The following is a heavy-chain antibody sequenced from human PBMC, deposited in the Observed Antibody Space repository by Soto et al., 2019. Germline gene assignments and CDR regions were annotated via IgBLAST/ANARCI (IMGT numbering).Heavy chain of an antibody. J-gene: IGHJ5*02. V-gene: IGHV4-30-2*01. D-gene: IGHD2-21*01. CDR2: MYHSGNT. CDR1: GGSITSGGYS. CDR3: ASSKYDVVAGSVWFDP. Sequence: SLSPSCTVPGGSITSGGYSWGSIRQPPGQGLEWIGYMYHSGNTYYNPSLKGRVTISLDHSRNQFSLRLNSVTAADTAVYFCASSKYDVVAGSVWFDPWGQGTLVTVSS.